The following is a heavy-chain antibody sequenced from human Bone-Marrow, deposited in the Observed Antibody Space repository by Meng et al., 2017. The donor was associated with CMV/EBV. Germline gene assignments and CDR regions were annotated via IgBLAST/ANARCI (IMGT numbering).Heavy chain of an antibody. Sequence: ASVKVSCKASGYRFTGYYMHWVRQAPGQGLEWMRWVNPNSGGTNYTQKFKGRVTMTRDTSIIPAYMELSRVRSDDTAVYYCASRYCSSTSCSRDAFDIWGQGTMVTVSS. CDR3: ASRYCSSTSCSRDAFDI. CDR1: GYRFTGYY. CDR2: VNPNSGGT. D-gene: IGHD2-2*01. V-gene: IGHV1-2*02. J-gene: IGHJ3*02.